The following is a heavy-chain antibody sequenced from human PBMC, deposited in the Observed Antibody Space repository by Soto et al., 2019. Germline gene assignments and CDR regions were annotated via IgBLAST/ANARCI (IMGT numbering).Heavy chain of an antibody. CDR3: AKESVLAALNNWFDP. D-gene: IGHD2-2*01. CDR2: ISSSSSYT. CDR1: GFTFRSYN. Sequence: GGSLRLSCAASGFTFRSYNMNWVRQAPGKGLEWVSYISSSSSYTSYADSVKGRFTISRDNSKNSLYLQMNSLRAEDTAVYYCAKESVLAALNNWFDPWGQGTLVTVSS. V-gene: IGHV3-21*04. J-gene: IGHJ5*02.